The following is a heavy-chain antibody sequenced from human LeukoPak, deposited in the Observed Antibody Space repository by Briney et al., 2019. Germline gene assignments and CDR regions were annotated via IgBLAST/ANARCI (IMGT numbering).Heavy chain of an antibody. V-gene: IGHV3-49*04. J-gene: IGHJ5*02. CDR2: IRGKAYGRAT. Sequence: GGSLRLSCVASGFTFSHSWMTWVRQAPGKGLEWVGFIRGKAYGRATEYAASVKGRFTISRDGSKTIAYLQMNSLKTEDTAVYYCTRYYVILYYAENWLDPWGQGTRVTVSS. D-gene: IGHD2-8*01. CDR3: TRYYVILYYAENWLDP. CDR1: GFTFSHSW.